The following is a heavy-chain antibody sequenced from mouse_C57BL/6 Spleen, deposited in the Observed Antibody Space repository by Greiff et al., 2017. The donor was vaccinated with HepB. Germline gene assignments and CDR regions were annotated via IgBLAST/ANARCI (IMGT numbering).Heavy chain of an antibody. Sequence: EVQRVESGEGLVKPGGSLKLSCAASGFTFSSYAMSWVRQTPEKRLEWVAYISSGGAYIDYADTVKGRFTISRDNARNTLYLQMHSLKSEDTAMYYCTREGILLSPVYLDYWGQGTTLTVSA. CDR3: TREGILLSPVYLDY. V-gene: IGHV5-9-1*02. CDR1: GFTFSSYA. J-gene: IGHJ2*01. CDR2: ISSGGAYI.